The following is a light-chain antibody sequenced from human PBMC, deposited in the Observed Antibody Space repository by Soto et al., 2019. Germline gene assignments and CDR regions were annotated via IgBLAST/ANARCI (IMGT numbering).Light chain of an antibody. CDR2: GAS. CDR3: QQYNNRPPIT. V-gene: IGKV3-15*01. J-gene: IGKJ5*01. Sequence: EIVMTQSPATLPVSPGERATLSCRASQSVSSNLAWYQQKPGQAPRLLIYGASTRATGIPARVSSSGSGTEFTLTISSLQAEDFAVFYCQQYNNRPPITLGHGTRLESK. CDR1: QSVSSN.